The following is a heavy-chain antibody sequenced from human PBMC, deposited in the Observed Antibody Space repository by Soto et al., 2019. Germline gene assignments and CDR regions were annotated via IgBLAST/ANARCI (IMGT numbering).Heavy chain of an antibody. J-gene: IGHJ4*02. CDR2: ISYDGSTK. CDR3: AKPRSGSYYNYYDY. D-gene: IGHD3-10*01. Sequence: GGSLRLSCAASGFTFSSYGIHWVRQAPGKGLEWVALISYDGSTKYFADSVKGRFTISGDESQHTVYLQMNSLRTEDTAVYYCAKPRSGSYYNYYDYWGQGALVTVS. CDR1: GFTFSSYG. V-gene: IGHV3-30*18.